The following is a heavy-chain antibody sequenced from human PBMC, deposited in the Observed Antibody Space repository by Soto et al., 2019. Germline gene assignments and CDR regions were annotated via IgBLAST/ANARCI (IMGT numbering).Heavy chain of an antibody. V-gene: IGHV4-34*01. CDR3: ASAGGIVATIDAFDI. CDR1: GGSFSGYY. J-gene: IGHJ3*02. Sequence: SETLSLTCAVYGGSFSGYYWSWIRQPPGKGLEWIGEINHSGSTNYNPSLKSRVTISVDTSKNQFSLKLSSVTAADTAVYSCASAGGIVATIDAFDIWGQGTMVTVSS. CDR2: INHSGST. D-gene: IGHD5-12*01.